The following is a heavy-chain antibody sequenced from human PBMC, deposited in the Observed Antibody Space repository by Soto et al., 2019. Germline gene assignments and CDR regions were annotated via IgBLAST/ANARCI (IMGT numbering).Heavy chain of an antibody. CDR3: ARYRREGQWLVPVSFAFDI. J-gene: IGHJ3*02. V-gene: IGHV4-59*08. D-gene: IGHD6-19*01. CDR2: IYYSGST. CDR1: GGSISLYY. Sequence: QVQLQESGPGLVKPSETLSLTCTVSGGSISLYYWNWIRQPPGKGLEWIGYIYYSGSTNYNPSLKSRVTISVDTSKNQFSLKLSSVTAADTAVDYCARYRREGQWLVPVSFAFDIWGQGTMVTVSS.